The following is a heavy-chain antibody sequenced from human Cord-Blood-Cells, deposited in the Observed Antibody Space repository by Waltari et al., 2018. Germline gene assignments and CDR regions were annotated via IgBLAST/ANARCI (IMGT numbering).Heavy chain of an antibody. J-gene: IGHJ4*02. CDR1: GYSISSGYY. CDR2: IYHRGST. CDR3: ARDSEAYCGGDCYDSSFDY. Sequence: QVQLQESGPGLVKPSETLSLTCTVSGYSISSGYYWGWIRQPPGKGLEWIGSIYHRGSTYYNPSLKSRVTISVDTSKNQFSLKLSSVTAADTAVYYCARDSEAYCGGDCYDSSFDYWGQGTLVTVSS. D-gene: IGHD2-21*01. V-gene: IGHV4-38-2*02.